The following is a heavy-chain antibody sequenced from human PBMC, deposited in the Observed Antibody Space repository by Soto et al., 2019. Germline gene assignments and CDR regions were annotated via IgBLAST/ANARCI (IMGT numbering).Heavy chain of an antibody. V-gene: IGHV3-21*01. CDR2: ISSSSSYI. D-gene: IGHD2-2*01. Sequence: PGGSLRLSCAASGFTFSSYSMNWVRQAPGKGLEWVSSISSSSSYIYYADSVKGRFTISRDNAKNSLYLQMNSLRAEDTAVYYCASLDIVVVPAAITYYYGMDVWGQGTTVTV. CDR3: ASLDIVVVPAAITYYYGMDV. J-gene: IGHJ6*02. CDR1: GFTFSSYS.